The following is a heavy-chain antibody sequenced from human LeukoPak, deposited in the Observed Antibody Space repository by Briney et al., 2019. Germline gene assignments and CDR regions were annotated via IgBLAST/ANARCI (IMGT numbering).Heavy chain of an antibody. CDR1: GFTFSSYD. CDR3: ARGYDILTGDNYFDY. D-gene: IGHD3-9*01. Sequence: GGSLRLSCAASGFTFSSYDMHWVRQATGKGLEWVSAIGTAGDTYYPGSVKGRFTISRESAKNSLYPQMNSLRAGDTAVYYCARGYDILTGDNYFDYWGQGTLVTVSS. J-gene: IGHJ4*02. CDR2: IGTAGDT. V-gene: IGHV3-13*01.